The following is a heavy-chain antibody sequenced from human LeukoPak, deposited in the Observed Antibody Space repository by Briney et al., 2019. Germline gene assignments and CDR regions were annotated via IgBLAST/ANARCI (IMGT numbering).Heavy chain of an antibody. Sequence: SETLSLTCTVSGGSISSYYWCWIRQPPGPGLEWIGYIYYSGSTNYNPSLKSRVTISVDTSKNQFSLKLSSVTAADTAVYYCATYYYDSSGYYSFDYWGQGTLVTVSS. D-gene: IGHD3-22*01. CDR1: GGSISSYY. J-gene: IGHJ4*02. CDR3: ATYYYDSSGYYSFDY. V-gene: IGHV4-59*01. CDR2: IYYSGST.